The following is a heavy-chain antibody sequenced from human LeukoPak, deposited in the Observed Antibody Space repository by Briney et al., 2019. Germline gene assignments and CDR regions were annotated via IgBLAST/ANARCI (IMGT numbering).Heavy chain of an antibody. Sequence: SETLSLTSTGSACSISSYSWSWIRQPPGMGLEWIGYIYYSESTNYNPSLKGRVTISVDTSKNQFYMKLSCVTAADTAVYYCARRGYWGVPRPFDYWGQGSLVTVSS. CDR2: IYYSEST. CDR1: ACSISSYS. J-gene: IGHJ4*02. V-gene: IGHV4-59*01. CDR3: ARRGYWGVPRPFDY. D-gene: IGHD2-21*01.